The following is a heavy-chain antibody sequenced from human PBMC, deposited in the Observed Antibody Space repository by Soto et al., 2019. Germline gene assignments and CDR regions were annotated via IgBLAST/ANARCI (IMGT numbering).Heavy chain of an antibody. J-gene: IGHJ4*02. CDR2: IWYDGSNK. CDR3: ARSSSSWRPPLDY. D-gene: IGHD6-13*01. Sequence: QVQLVESGGGVVQPGRSLRLSCAASGFTFSSYGMHWVRQAPGKGLEWVAVIWYDGSNKYYADSVKGRFTISRDNSKNTLYLQMNSLRAEDTAVYYCARSSSSWRPPLDYWGQGTLVTVSS. CDR1: GFTFSSYG. V-gene: IGHV3-33*01.